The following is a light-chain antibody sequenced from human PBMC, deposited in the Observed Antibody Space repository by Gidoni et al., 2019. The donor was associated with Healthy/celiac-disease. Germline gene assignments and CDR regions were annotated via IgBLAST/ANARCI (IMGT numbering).Light chain of an antibody. CDR3: QQRSNGPIT. J-gene: IGKJ5*01. CDR1: QSVSSY. Sequence: EIVLTQSPATLSLSPGERATLSCRASQSVSSYLAWYQQKPGQAPRLLIYDASNRATGIPARFSGSGSGTDFTLTISNLEPEDFAVYYCQQRSNGPITFGQGTRLEIK. CDR2: DAS. V-gene: IGKV3-11*01.